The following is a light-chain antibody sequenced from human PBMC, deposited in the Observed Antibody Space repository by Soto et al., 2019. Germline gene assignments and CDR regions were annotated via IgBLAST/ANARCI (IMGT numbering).Light chain of an antibody. CDR1: SSDVGRYDY. CDR3: CSFAGSYSYV. Sequence: QSVVTQPRSVSGTPGQSVTIFCTGTSSDVGRYDYVSWYQQYPGEAPKLIIYDVTERPSGVPDRFSGSKSGNTASLTISGLRAEDEAAYSCCSFAGSYSYVFGSGTKVTVL. J-gene: IGLJ1*01. V-gene: IGLV2-11*01. CDR2: DVT.